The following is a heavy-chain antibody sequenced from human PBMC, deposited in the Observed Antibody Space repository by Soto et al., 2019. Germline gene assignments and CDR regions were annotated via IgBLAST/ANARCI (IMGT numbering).Heavy chain of an antibody. CDR1: GYTFTSYG. CDR3: ARVVDCGCDCYPYYFAY. D-gene: IGHD2-21*02. Sequence: QGQLVQSGAEVKKPGASVKVSCKASGYTFTSYGITWVRQAPGQGLEWMGWISTYNGNTNYAQKLQGRVTMTTDKSTSTAYMELRSLRSDDTAVFYCARVVDCGCDCYPYYFAYWGQGTLVTVSS. V-gene: IGHV1-18*01. CDR2: ISTYNGNT. J-gene: IGHJ4*02.